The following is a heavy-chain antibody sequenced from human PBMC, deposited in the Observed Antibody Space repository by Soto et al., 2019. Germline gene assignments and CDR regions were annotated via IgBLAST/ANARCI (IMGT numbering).Heavy chain of an antibody. CDR1: GFTFSSYA. V-gene: IGHV3-64*01. Sequence: GGSLRLSCAASGFTFSSYAMHWVRQAPGKGLEYVSAISSNGGSTYYANSVKGRFTICRDNSKNTLYLQMGSLRAEDMAVYYCAREYSSGWQSDAFDIWGQGTMVTVSS. J-gene: IGHJ3*02. CDR2: ISSNGGST. D-gene: IGHD6-19*01. CDR3: AREYSSGWQSDAFDI.